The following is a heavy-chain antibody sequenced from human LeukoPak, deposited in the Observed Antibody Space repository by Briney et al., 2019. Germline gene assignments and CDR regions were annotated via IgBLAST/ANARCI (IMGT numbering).Heavy chain of an antibody. Sequence: SETLSLTCTVSGGSISSYYWSWIRQPPGKGLEWIGYIYYSGSTNYNPSLKSRVTISVDTSKNQFSLKLSSVTAADTAVYYCARENDYGAADAFDIWGQGTMVTVSS. D-gene: IGHD4-17*01. CDR1: GGSISSYY. CDR2: IYYSGST. J-gene: IGHJ3*02. CDR3: ARENDYGAADAFDI. V-gene: IGHV4-59*01.